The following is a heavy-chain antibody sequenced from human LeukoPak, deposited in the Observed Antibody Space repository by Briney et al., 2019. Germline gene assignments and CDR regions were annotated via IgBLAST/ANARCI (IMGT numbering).Heavy chain of an antibody. CDR3: ARWSGINLLGYYYMDV. D-gene: IGHD3-3*01. CDR1: GFTLDDYG. Sequence: GGSLRLSCAASGFTLDDYGMSWARQAPRKGLGWVSGINWNGGSTAYANSVKGRFTIPSANAKKYQYLQMNSLTAEDTALYYCARWSGINLLGYYYMDVWGKGTTVTVSS. V-gene: IGHV3-20*04. J-gene: IGHJ6*03. CDR2: INWNGGST.